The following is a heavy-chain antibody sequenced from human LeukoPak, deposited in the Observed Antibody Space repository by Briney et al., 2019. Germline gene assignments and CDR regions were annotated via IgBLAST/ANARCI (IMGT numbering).Heavy chain of an antibody. CDR3: ARQGRELVNPLVTYHYPYYMDV. V-gene: IGHV4-39*01. J-gene: IGHJ6*03. CDR1: GDSITTSSHY. Sequence: SGTLSLTCTVSGDSITTSSHYWGWIRQTPGKGLEWIGSAYSGGSTFYNPSLKSRVTISFDTSKNQFSLRLSSVTAADTATYYCARQGRELVNPLVTYHYPYYMDVWGKGTAVTVSS. D-gene: IGHD1-26*01. CDR2: AYSGGST.